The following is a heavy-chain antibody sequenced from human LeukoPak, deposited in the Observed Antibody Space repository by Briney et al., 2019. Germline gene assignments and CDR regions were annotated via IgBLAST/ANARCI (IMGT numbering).Heavy chain of an antibody. J-gene: IGHJ4*02. Sequence: GGSLRLSCAASGFTFSNYAMTWVRQAPGKGPEWVSHISSSSSTIYYADSVKGRFTISRDNGKNSLYLQMNSLRDEDTAVYYCVRGDGWFGELLNFDNWGQGTLVTVSS. CDR3: VRGDGWFGELLNFDN. D-gene: IGHD3-10*01. CDR1: GFTFSNYA. V-gene: IGHV3-48*02. CDR2: ISSSSSTI.